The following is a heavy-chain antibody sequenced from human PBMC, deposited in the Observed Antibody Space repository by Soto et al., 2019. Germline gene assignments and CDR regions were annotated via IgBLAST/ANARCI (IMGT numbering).Heavy chain of an antibody. J-gene: IGHJ3*02. V-gene: IGHV4-59*01. Sequence: PSETLYLTCNSSGGPLSSFYYSWIRQAPGKGLEWIGYIYYTGSTNYNPSLKSRVTMSVDTSKNQFSLKLTSVTAADTAVYFCAVTRGGAHPHDIWGQGTMVTVSS. CDR2: IYYTGST. D-gene: IGHD2-21*02. CDR3: AVTRGGAHPHDI. CDR1: GGPLSSFY.